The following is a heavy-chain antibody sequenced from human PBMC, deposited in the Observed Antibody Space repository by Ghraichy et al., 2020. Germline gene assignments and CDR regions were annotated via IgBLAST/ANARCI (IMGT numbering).Heavy chain of an antibody. CDR3: ARLKSLFHCSTSNCNNWFDP. Sequence: GESLNISCKTSGYIFTSYWIAWVRQMPGKGLEWMGIIYPGDSETRYSPSFQGQVTISADKSVTTAYLQWRGLKASDTAMYFCARLKSLFHCSTSNCNNWFDPWGQGTLVSVSS. CDR2: IYPGDSET. D-gene: IGHD2-8*01. V-gene: IGHV5-51*01. CDR1: GYIFTSYW. J-gene: IGHJ5*02.